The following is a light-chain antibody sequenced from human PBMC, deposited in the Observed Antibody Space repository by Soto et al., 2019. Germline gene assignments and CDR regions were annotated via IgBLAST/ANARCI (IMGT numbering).Light chain of an antibody. CDR2: DAY. CDR3: QQRHMWPIT. CDR1: QSFRGL. V-gene: IGKV3-11*01. Sequence: EVVFRQSPDTLSLSPGERSTLSCRASQSFRGLLAWYQQKPGQAPRLLIYDAYNRATGIPPRFSGSGSGTDFTLTISSLEPEDSAVYYCQQRHMWPITFGQGTRLEIK. J-gene: IGKJ5*01.